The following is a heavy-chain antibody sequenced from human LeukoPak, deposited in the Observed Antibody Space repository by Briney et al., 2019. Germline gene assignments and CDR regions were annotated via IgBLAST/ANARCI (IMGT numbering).Heavy chain of an antibody. CDR3: ARVGGTRYYFDY. Sequence: ASVKVSCKASGYTFTSYYMHWVRQAPGQGLEWMGIINPSGGSTNYAQKFLGRVSMTADTATSTAYMELSSLRSEDTAVYYCARVGGTRYYFDYWGQGTLVTVSS. J-gene: IGHJ4*02. CDR2: INPSGGST. CDR1: GYTFTSYY. D-gene: IGHD3/OR15-3a*01. V-gene: IGHV1-46*01.